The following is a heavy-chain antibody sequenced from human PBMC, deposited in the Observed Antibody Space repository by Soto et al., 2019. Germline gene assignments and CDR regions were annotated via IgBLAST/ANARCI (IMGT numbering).Heavy chain of an antibody. CDR3: ARGFYYGSSGASPYYFDY. Sequence: ASVKVSCKASGYTFTSSGISWVRQAPGQGLEWMGWISLYNGKTDYSQRLQDRVTMTTDTSTSTAYLELRSLRSDDTAVYFCARGFYYGSSGASPYYFDYWGPGTLVTVSS. CDR2: ISLYNGKT. V-gene: IGHV1-18*01. CDR1: GYTFTSSG. J-gene: IGHJ4*02. D-gene: IGHD3-22*01.